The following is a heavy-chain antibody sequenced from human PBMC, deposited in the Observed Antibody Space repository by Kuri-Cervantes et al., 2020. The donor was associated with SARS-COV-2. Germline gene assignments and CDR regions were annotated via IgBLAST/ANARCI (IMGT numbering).Heavy chain of an antibody. CDR2: FDPEDGET. CDR1: GYTLTELS. D-gene: IGHD3-22*01. J-gene: IGHJ2*01. V-gene: IGHV1-24*01. CDR3: ARSSGYYRRWYFDL. Sequence: ASVKVSCKVSGYTLTELSMHWVRQAPGKGLEWMGGFDPEDGETIYAQKFQGRVTMAEDTSTDTAYMELSSLRSEDTAVYYCARSSGYYRRWYFDLWGRGTLVTVSS.